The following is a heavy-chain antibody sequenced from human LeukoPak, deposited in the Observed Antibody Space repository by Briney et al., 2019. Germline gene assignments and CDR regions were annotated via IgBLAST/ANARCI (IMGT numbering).Heavy chain of an antibody. CDR2: ISSSGSTT. D-gene: IGHD3-10*01. CDR3: ARGSGTYSYYYMDV. J-gene: IGHJ6*03. Sequence: PGGSLRLSCAASGFTFSDYYMSWIRQAPGKGLEWVSYISSSGSTTYYADSVKGRFTISRDNAKNSLYLQMNSLRAEDTAVYYCARGSGTYSYYYMDVWGKGTTVTVSS. V-gene: IGHV3-11*04. CDR1: GFTFSDYY.